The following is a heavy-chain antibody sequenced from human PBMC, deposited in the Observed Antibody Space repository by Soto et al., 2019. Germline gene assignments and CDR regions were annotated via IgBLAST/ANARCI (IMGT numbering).Heavy chain of an antibody. CDR1: GFTFSSYS. CDR3: ARGGYSSGWYGGDYFDY. Sequence: GGSLRLSCAASGFTFSSYSMNWVRQAPGKGLEWVSYISSSSTIYYADSVKGRFTISRDNAKNSLYLQMNSLRDEDTAVYYCARGGYSSGWYGGDYFDYWGQGTLVTVSS. D-gene: IGHD6-19*01. CDR2: ISSSSTI. V-gene: IGHV3-48*02. J-gene: IGHJ4*02.